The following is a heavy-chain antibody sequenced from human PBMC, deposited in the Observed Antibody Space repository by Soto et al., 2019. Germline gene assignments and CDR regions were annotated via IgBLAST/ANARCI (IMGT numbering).Heavy chain of an antibody. CDR1: GDSISSGGYY. V-gene: IGHV4-31*03. CDR3: ARDGSSGYFPH. J-gene: IGHJ1*01. Sequence: PSETLSLTCTVSGDSISSGGYYWSWIRQHPGKGLEWIGYIYYSGSTYYNPALKSRVTISVDTSKNQFSLKLSSVTAADTAVYYCARDGSSGYFPHWGQGTLVTVSS. D-gene: IGHD6-6*01. CDR2: IYYSGST.